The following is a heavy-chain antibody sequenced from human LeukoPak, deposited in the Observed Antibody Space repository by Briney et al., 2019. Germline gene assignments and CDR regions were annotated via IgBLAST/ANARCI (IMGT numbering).Heavy chain of an antibody. Sequence: GGSLRLSCEASGFTFGSYTMHWVRQAPGKGLEWVSSISSGSTYIFYADSVKGRFTISRDNAKSSLYLQMNSLRAEDTAVYYCAREGGSGCDPSYFDCWGQGTLVTVSS. CDR2: ISSGSTYI. J-gene: IGHJ4*02. V-gene: IGHV3-21*01. CDR3: AREGGSGCDPSYFDC. CDR1: GFTFGSYT. D-gene: IGHD6-19*01.